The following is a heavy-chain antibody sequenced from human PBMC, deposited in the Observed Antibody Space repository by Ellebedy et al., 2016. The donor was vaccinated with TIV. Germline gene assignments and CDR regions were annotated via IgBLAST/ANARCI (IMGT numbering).Heavy chain of an antibody. J-gene: IGHJ4*02. CDR3: ARQDDGKLDS. Sequence: GASLKISCAASGCNFRLHNMHWVRQSPGKGLEWVTNIWYDGRDTYYGDSVKGRFTVSRDNSKNVLYLHMKSLTAKDTAVYFCARQDDGKLDSWGQGTLVIVS. CDR2: IWYDGRDT. D-gene: IGHD1-1*01. V-gene: IGHV3-33*03. CDR1: GCNFRLHN.